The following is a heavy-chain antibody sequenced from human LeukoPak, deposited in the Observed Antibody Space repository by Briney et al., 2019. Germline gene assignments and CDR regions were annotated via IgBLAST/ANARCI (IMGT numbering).Heavy chain of an antibody. CDR1: GGSISSHY. CDR2: IYYSGST. CDR3: AGAKN. Sequence: SETLSLTCTVSGGSISSHYWSWIRQPPGKGLEWIGYIYYSGSTSYNPSLKSRVTISLDTSRNQFSLKLISVTAADTAVYYCAGAKNWGQGTLVTVSS. V-gene: IGHV4-59*11. J-gene: IGHJ4*02.